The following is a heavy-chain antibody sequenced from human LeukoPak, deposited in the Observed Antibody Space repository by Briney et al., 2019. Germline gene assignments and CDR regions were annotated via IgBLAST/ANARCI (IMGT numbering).Heavy chain of an antibody. D-gene: IGHD5-12*01. J-gene: IGHJ4*02. CDR2: IYTSGST. CDR1: GGSISSGSYY. V-gene: IGHV4-61*02. Sequence: SQTLSLTCTVSGGSISSGSYYWSWIRQPAGKGLEWIGRIYTSGSTNYNPSLKSRVTIPVDTSKNQFSLKLSSVTAADTAVYYCAEGSGSFDYWGQGTLVTVSS. CDR3: AEGSGSFDY.